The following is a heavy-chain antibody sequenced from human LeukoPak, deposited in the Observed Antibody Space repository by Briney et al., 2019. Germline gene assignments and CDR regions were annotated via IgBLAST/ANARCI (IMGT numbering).Heavy chain of an antibody. CDR2: ISSSSSYI. V-gene: IGHV3-21*01. Sequence: GGSLRLSCAASGFTFTNRAMSWVRQAPGKGLEWVSSISSSSSYIYYADSVKGRFTISRDNAKNSLYLQMNSLRAEDTAVYYCARDTPGYAYFDYWGQGTLVTVSS. CDR3: ARDTPGYAYFDY. D-gene: IGHD2-2*01. CDR1: GFTFTNRA. J-gene: IGHJ4*02.